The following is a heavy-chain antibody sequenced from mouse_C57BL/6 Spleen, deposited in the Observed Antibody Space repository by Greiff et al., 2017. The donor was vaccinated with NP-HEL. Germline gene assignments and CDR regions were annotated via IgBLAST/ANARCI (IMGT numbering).Heavy chain of an antibody. CDR1: GFTFSSYT. J-gene: IGHJ1*03. CDR2: ISGGGGNT. D-gene: IGHD2-3*01. Sequence: EVMLVESGGGLVKPGGSLKLSCAASGFTFSSYTMSWVRQTPEKRLEWVATISGGGGNTYYPDSVKGRFTISRDNAKNTLYLQMSSLRSEDTALYYCARQFDGYHTYWYFDVWGTGTTVTVSS. V-gene: IGHV5-9*01. CDR3: ARQFDGYHTYWYFDV.